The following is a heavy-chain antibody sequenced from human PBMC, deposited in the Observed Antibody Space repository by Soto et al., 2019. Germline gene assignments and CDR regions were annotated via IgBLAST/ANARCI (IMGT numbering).Heavy chain of an antibody. Sequence: EVQLVQSGAEVKKPGESLRISCKGSGYSFTSYWISWVRQMPGKGLEWMGRIDPSDSYTNYSPSFQGHVTISADKSSXAADLQWSSLKASDTAMYYCARLQAAAGDNDLTFDYWGQGTLVTVSS. CDR3: ARLQAAAGDNDLTFDY. V-gene: IGHV5-10-1*01. D-gene: IGHD6-13*01. J-gene: IGHJ4*02. CDR2: IDPSDSYT. CDR1: GYSFTSYW.